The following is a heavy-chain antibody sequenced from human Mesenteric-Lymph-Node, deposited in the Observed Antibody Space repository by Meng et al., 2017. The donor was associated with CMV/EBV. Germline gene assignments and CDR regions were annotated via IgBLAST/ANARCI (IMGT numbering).Heavy chain of an antibody. V-gene: IGHV5-51*01. J-gene: IGHJ6*02. Sequence: GESLKISCQGSGYSFTTYWIGWVRQMPGKGLEWMGIIYPGDSDSRYTPSFQGQVTISADKSISTAYLQWSSLKASDTAMYYCVRLTPDYGMDVWGQGTTVTVSS. CDR2: IYPGDSDS. CDR3: VRLTPDYGMDV. CDR1: GYSFTTYW. D-gene: IGHD4-23*01.